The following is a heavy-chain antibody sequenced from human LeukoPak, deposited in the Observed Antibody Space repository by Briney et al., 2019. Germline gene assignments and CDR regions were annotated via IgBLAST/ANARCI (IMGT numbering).Heavy chain of an antibody. CDR3: TRAQSGGQQLPFDY. CDR2: INSDGRNT. CDR1: GFTLSTYW. J-gene: IGHJ4*02. Sequence: GGCLRLSCAASGFTLSTYWMHWVRQAPGKGLVWVARINSDGRNTTYADSVKGRFTISRDNAKNTLYLQMNSLRAEDTAVYYCTRAQSGGQQLPFDYWGQGTLVTVSS. V-gene: IGHV3-74*01. D-gene: IGHD6-13*01.